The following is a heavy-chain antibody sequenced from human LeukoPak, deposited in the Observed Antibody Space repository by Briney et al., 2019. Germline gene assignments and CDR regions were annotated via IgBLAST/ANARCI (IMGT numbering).Heavy chain of an antibody. Sequence: GGSLRLSCAASGFPFSSFAMSWVRQAPGKGLEWVSTISSGGTNTYYADSLKGRFALSRDNSKNTLYLQMNRLRAEDTAVYYCTKSFVARRDHSWFGVLWGQGTLVTVSS. CDR3: TKSFVARRDHSWFGVL. V-gene: IGHV3-23*01. CDR1: GFPFSSFA. CDR2: ISSGGTNT. J-gene: IGHJ4*02. D-gene: IGHD3-10*01.